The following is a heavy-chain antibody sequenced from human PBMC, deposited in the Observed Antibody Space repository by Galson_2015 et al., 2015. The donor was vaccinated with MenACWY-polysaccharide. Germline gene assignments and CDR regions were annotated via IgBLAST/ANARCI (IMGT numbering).Heavy chain of an antibody. CDR2: ISYDATNK. D-gene: IGHD2-21*02. J-gene: IGHJ3*01. CDR3: ARSHVVVVTAIQDTNAFDV. V-gene: IGHV3-30-3*01. CDR1: GFTFSRYA. Sequence: SLRLSCAASGFTFSRYAMHWVRQAPGKGLEWVAVISYDATNKYYAESVKGRFSISRDNSKNTMYVQMNDLRAEDTATYYCARSHVVVVTAIQDTNAFDVWGQGTMVTVSS.